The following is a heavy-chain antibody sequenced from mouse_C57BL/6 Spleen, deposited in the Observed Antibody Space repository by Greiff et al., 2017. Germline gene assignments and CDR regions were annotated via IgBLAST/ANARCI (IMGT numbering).Heavy chain of an antibody. J-gene: IGHJ1*03. D-gene: IGHD1-1*01. CDR1: GYAFRSSW. CDR3: ADTTVYWYFDV. V-gene: IGHV1-82*01. CDR2: IYPGDGDT. Sequence: VQLQESGPELVKPGASVKISCKASGYAFRSSWMNWVKQRPGKGLEWIGRIYPGDGDTNYNGKFKGKATLTADKSSSTAYMQLSSLTSEDSVVYFCADTTVYWYFDVWGTGTTFTVSS.